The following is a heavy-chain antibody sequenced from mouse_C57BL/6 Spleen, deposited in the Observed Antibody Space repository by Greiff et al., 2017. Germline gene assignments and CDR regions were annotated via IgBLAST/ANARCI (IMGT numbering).Heavy chain of an antibody. V-gene: IGHV5-16*01. CDR2: INYDGSST. CDR1: GFTFSDYY. Sequence: EVKLVESEGGLVQPGSSMKLSCTASGFTFSDYYMAWVRQVPEKGLEWVANINYDGSSTYYLDSLKSRFIISRDNAKNILYLQMSSLTSEDTATYYCAREGYFDVWGTGTTVTVSS. CDR3: AREGYFDV. J-gene: IGHJ1*03.